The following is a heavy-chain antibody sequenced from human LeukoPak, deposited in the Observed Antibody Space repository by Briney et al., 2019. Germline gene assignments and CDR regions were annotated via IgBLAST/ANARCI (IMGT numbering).Heavy chain of an antibody. CDR1: GGSISSYY. V-gene: IGHV4-34*01. CDR3: ARVHITMVRGVIAFYGAYYYYYMDV. J-gene: IGHJ6*03. D-gene: IGHD3-10*01. CDR2: INHSGST. Sequence: PSETLSLTCTVSGGSISSYYRSWIRQPPGKGLEWIGEINHSGSTNYNPSLKSRVTISVDTSKNQFSLKLSSVTAADTAVYYCARVHITMVRGVIAFYGAYYYYYMDVWGKGTTVTVSS.